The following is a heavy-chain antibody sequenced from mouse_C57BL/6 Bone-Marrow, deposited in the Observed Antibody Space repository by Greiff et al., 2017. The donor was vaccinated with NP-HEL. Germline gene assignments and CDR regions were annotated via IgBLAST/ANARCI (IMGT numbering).Heavy chain of an antibody. D-gene: IGHD3-2*02. CDR2: INPGSGGT. CDR3: ARKAAQAGFAD. V-gene: IGHV1-54*01. Sequence: QVQLKQSGAELVRPGTSVKVSCKASGYAFTNYLIEWVKQRPGQGLEWIGVINPGSGGTNYTAKFKGKATLTADKSSSTAYMQLSSLTSEDSAVYFCARKAAQAGFADWGQGTLVTVAA. CDR1: GYAFTNYL. J-gene: IGHJ3*01.